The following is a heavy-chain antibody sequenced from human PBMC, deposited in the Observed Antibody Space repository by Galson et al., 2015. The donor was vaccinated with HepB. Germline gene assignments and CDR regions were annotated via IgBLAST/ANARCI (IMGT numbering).Heavy chain of an antibody. D-gene: IGHD6-19*01. CDR2: SKNKANGYTT. Sequence: SLRLSCAASGFSFTDHYADWVHQAPGKGLEWVARSKNKANGYTTEYAPSVKGRFAISRDDSKNSVYLQMNSLKTEDTAVYYCARSIAEASAYWGQGTLVTVSS. CDR1: GFSFTDHY. V-gene: IGHV3-72*01. CDR3: ARSIAEASAY. J-gene: IGHJ4*02.